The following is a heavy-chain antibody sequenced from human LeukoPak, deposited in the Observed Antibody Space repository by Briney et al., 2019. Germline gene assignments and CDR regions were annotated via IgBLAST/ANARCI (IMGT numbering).Heavy chain of an antibody. D-gene: IGHD5-18*01. CDR1: GYTFTSYD. Sequence: ASVKVSCKASGYTFTSYDINWVRQATGQGLEWMGWMNPNSGNTGYAQKFQGRVTMTRNSSISTAYMELSSLRSEDTAVYYCASTPSKIYSYGTRGGDYWGQGTLVTVSS. V-gene: IGHV1-8*01. CDR2: MNPNSGNT. CDR3: ASTPSKIYSYGTRGGDY. J-gene: IGHJ4*02.